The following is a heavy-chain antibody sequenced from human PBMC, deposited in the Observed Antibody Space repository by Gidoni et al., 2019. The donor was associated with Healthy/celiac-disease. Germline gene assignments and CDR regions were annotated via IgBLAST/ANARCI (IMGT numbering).Heavy chain of an antibody. J-gene: IGHJ6*02. CDR3: ASSRTGPTPSYGMDV. CDR2: INHSGST. Sequence: QLQLQQWGAGLLKPSETLSLTCAVHGGSFSGYYWSWIRQPPGKGLEWIGEINHSGSTNYNPSLKSRVTISVDTSKNQFSLKLSSVTAADTAVYYCASSRTGPTPSYGMDVWGQGTTVTVSS. D-gene: IGHD3-9*01. V-gene: IGHV4-34*01. CDR1: GGSFSGYY.